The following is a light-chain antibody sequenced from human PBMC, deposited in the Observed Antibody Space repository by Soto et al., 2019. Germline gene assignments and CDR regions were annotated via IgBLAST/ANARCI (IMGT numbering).Light chain of an antibody. CDR2: GAS. CDR1: QSVGSN. Sequence: EIVMTQSPATLSVSPGERASLSCRASQSVGSNLAWYQQTAGQAPRLLIYGASTRATGIPARFSGSGSGTEFTLTFSSLQSEDFAVYSCQQYTNWPYTFGQWTKLEIK. J-gene: IGKJ2*01. CDR3: QQYTNWPYT. V-gene: IGKV3-15*01.